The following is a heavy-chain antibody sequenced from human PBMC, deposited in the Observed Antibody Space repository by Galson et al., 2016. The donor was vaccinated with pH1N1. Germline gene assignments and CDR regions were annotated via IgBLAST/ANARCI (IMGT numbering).Heavy chain of an antibody. D-gene: IGHD4-17*01. CDR3: AKDHCSHGDTNCFYFDL. V-gene: IGHV3-9*01. Sequence: SLRLSCAASGFTFDAFAMHWVRQVPREGLEWVSVITWNSHVIDYADSVKGRFTISRDNARNSLYLQMNNLRPEDSAFYFCAKDHCSHGDTNCFYFDLWGRGTLVTVSS. CDR1: GFTFDAFA. CDR2: ITWNSHVI. J-gene: IGHJ2*01.